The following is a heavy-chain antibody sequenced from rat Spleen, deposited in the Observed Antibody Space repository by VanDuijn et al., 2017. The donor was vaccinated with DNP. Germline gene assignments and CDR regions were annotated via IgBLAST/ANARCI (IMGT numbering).Heavy chain of an antibody. J-gene: IGHJ2*01. V-gene: IGHV5-17*01. CDR3: ARWYSSGFCFDY. D-gene: IGHD4-3*01. CDR2: IIYDGRST. Sequence: EVQLVESGGGLVQPGNSLKLSCVASGFTFSDYAMAWVRQSPRKGLEWVATIIYDGRSTFYRDSVRGRFTISRDNAKSTLYLQMNSLRSEDMATYYCARWYSSGFCFDYWGQGVMVTVSS. CDR1: GFTFSDYA.